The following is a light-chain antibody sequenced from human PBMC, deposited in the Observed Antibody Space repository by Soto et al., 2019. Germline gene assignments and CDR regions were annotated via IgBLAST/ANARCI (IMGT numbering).Light chain of an antibody. CDR1: SSNIGVNY. J-gene: IGLJ2*01. V-gene: IGLV1-51*01. Sequence: QSVLTQPPSVSAAPGQTVTISCSGSSSNIGVNYVSWYQQLPGTAPKVLIYDNNERPSGIPDRFSGSKSGTSATLGITGLQTGDEADYYCGTWDDSLRAEVFGGGTKLTVL. CDR3: GTWDDSLRAEV. CDR2: DNN.